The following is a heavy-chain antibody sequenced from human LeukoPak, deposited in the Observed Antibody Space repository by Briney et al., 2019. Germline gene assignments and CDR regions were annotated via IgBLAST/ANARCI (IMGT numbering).Heavy chain of an antibody. J-gene: IGHJ5*02. CDR1: GGSFSVYY. CDR3: ARGTDYDFWSGYYSGRGIWFDP. V-gene: IGHV4-34*01. Sequence: PSETLSLTCAVYGGSFSVYYWSWIRQPPGKGLEWIGEINHSGSTNYNPSLKSRVTISADTSKNQFSLKLSSVTAADTAVYYCARGTDYDFWSGYYSGRGIWFDPWGQGTLVTVSS. D-gene: IGHD3-3*01. CDR2: INHSGST.